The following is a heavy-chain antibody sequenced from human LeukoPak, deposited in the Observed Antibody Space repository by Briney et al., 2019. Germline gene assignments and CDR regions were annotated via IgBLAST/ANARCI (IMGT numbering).Heavy chain of an antibody. CDR2: IYYSGST. Sequence: PSETLSLTCTVSGGSISSSSYYWSWIRQPPGKGLEWIGYIYYSGSTNYNPSLKSRVTISVDTSKNQFSLKLSSVTAADTAVYYCAGVRGAFDYWGQGTLVTVSS. V-gene: IGHV4-61*05. J-gene: IGHJ4*02. CDR1: GGSISSSSYY. CDR3: AGVRGAFDY. D-gene: IGHD3-10*01.